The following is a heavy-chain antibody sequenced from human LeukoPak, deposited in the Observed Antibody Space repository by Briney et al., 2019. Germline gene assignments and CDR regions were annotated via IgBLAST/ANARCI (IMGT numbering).Heavy chain of an antibody. CDR1: GYSISSGYY. V-gene: IGHV4-38-2*02. J-gene: IGHJ6*03. D-gene: IGHD2-15*01. CDR2: IYHSGST. Sequence: SETLSLTCAVSGYSISSGYYWGWIRQPPRKGLDWIGRIYHSGSTYYDPSLKSRVTISVDTSKNQFSLKLSSVTAADTAVYYCARDVGRDYYYYYMDVWGKGTTVTVSS. CDR3: ARDVGRDYYYYYMDV.